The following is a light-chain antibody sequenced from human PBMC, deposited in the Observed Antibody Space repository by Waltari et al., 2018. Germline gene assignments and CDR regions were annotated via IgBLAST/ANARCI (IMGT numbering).Light chain of an antibody. J-gene: IGKJ2*01. V-gene: IGKV2-40*01. CDR3: MQRIEFPPMYT. CDR2: TLS. CDR1: QSLLDSDDGNTY. Sequence: DIVMTQTPLSLPVTPGEPASISCRSSQSLLDSDDGNTYLDWYLQKPGQSPQLLIYTLSDRASGVPDRFSGSGSGTDFTLKISRVEAEDVGVYYCMQRIEFPPMYTFGQGTKLEIK.